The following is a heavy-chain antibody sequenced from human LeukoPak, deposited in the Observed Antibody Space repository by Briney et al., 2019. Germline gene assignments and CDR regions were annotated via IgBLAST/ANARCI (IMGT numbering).Heavy chain of an antibody. J-gene: IGHJ4*02. CDR3: ARGRNSYGPGDY. CDR2: INSDRSST. D-gene: IGHD5-18*01. Sequence: PGRSLRLSCAASGFTFSSYWMHWVRQAPGKGLVWVSRINSDRSSTSYADSVKGRFTISRDNAKNTLYLQMNSLRAEDTAVYYCARGRNSYGPGDYWGQGTLVTVSS. CDR1: GFTFSSYW. V-gene: IGHV3-74*01.